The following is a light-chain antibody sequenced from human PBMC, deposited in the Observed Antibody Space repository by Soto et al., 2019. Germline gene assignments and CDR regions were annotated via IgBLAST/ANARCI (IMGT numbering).Light chain of an antibody. V-gene: IGLV1-40*01. J-gene: IGLJ3*02. CDR1: SSNIGAGFD. CDR2: DNR. CDR3: QSYDSSLSAWV. Sequence: QSVLTQPPSVSGAPGQRVTISCTGSSSNIGAGFDVHWYQQLPGTAPQLVIYDNRDRPSGVPDRFSGSKSGTSASLAITGLQAEDEADYYCQSYDSSLSAWVFGGGTKLTVL.